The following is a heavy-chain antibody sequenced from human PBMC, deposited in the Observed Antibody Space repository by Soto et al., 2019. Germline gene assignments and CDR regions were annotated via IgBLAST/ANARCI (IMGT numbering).Heavy chain of an antibody. CDR3: ARAVTIFGVGGYYYYYGMDV. CDR1: GGTFSSYA. J-gene: IGHJ6*02. V-gene: IGHV1-69*01. D-gene: IGHD3-3*01. CDR2: IIPIFGTA. Sequence: QVQLVQSGAEVKKPGSSVKVSCKASGGTFSSYAISWVRQAPGQGLEWMGGIIPIFGTANYAQQFQGRVTITADESTSTAYMELSSLRSEDTAVYYCARAVTIFGVGGYYYYYGMDVWGQGTTVTVSS.